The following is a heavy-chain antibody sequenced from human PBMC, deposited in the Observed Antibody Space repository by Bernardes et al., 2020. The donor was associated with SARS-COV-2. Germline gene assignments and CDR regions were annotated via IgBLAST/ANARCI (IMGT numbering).Heavy chain of an antibody. CDR2: ISSDGGNK. V-gene: IGHV3-64D*06. Sequence: GGSLRLSCSASGFTFSSYSMHWVRQAPGKGLEYVAGISSDGGNKQYADSVEDRFTISRDNSKDTLYLQLTSLRLEDTAVYYCEKADYKFRWPSSGRGGNVVDSWGQGSLVTVSP. D-gene: IGHD6-19*01. CDR1: GFTFSSYS. J-gene: IGHJ4*02. CDR3: EKADYKFRWPSSGRGGNVVDS.